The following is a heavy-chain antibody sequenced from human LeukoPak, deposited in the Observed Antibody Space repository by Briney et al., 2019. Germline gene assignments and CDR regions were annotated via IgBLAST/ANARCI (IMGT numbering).Heavy chain of an antibody. CDR3: ASTIGSAPDYYGSGGFAVLEY. D-gene: IGHD3-10*01. Sequence: GGALRLSCAASGFTFSTYWMHWVRQVPGEGLERVSRIDGVGSSTTYADSVKNRFTIYRDNAKNQLYLQMNSLRAEDTAVYYCASTIGSAPDYYGSGGFAVLEYWGQGTLVTVSS. V-gene: IGHV3-74*01. CDR2: IDGVGSST. CDR1: GFTFSTYW. J-gene: IGHJ4*02.